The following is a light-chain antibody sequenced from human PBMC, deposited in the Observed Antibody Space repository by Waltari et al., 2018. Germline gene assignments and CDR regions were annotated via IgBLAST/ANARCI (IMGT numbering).Light chain of an antibody. CDR3: QQSYSSPPHT. CDR1: QKLRSY. Sequence: DIQMTQSPSSLSASVGDRVTITCRASQKLRSYLNWYQQKQGKAPKLLIYAASKLQSGNPSRFSGGGSGTDFTRTISSLQPEDSATYYCQQSYSSPPHTFGQGTKLEIK. J-gene: IGKJ2*01. CDR2: AAS. V-gene: IGKV1-39*01.